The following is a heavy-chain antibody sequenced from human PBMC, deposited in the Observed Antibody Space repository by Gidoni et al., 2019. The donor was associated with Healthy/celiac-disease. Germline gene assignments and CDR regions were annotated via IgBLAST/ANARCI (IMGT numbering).Heavy chain of an antibody. V-gene: IGHV1-69*08. D-gene: IGHD2-2*01. CDR3: ARDSPGYCSSTSCPWEDY. CDR1: GGTFSSYT. CDR2: IIPILGIA. Sequence: QVQLVQSGAEVKKPGSSVTVSCKASGGTFSSYTISWVRQAQGQGLEWMGRIIPILGIANYAQEFQGRVTITADKSTSTAYMELSSLRSEDTAVYYCARDSPGYCSSTSCPWEDYWGQGTLVTVSS. J-gene: IGHJ4*02.